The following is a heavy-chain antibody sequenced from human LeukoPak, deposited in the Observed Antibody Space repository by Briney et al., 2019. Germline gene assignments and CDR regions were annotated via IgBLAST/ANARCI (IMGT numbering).Heavy chain of an antibody. CDR2: ISGSGSDI. D-gene: IGHD4/OR15-4a*01. CDR1: GFSFSDSY. Sequence: PGGSLRLSCVVSGFSFSDSYMSWVRQAPERGLECISYISGSGSDINYADPVKGRFTISRDNAKNSVYLQMNSLRVEDTAIYYCARTARLYDYWGQGTQVTVSS. CDR3: ARTARLYDY. V-gene: IGHV3-11*01. J-gene: IGHJ4*02.